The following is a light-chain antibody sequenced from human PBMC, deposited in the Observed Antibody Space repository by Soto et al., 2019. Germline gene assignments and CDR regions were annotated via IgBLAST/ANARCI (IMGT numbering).Light chain of an antibody. V-gene: IGKV3-15*01. CDR3: HQYANGSTST. J-gene: IGKJ1*01. CDR1: QAISDN. CDR2: DAS. Sequence: IVMTQSPPTLSVSPGERATLSCRASQAISDNLAWYQHKPGQPPRLLIYDASTRATGIPARFSGGGSGTEFTLTISSLQSDDFAVYYCHQYANGSTSTFGQGTKVDI.